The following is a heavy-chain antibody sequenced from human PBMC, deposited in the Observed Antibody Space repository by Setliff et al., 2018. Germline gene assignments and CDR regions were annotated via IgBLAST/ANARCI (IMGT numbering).Heavy chain of an antibody. CDR1: GGTFSSYA. V-gene: IGHV1-69*06. Sequence: GASVKVSCKASGGTFSSYAISWVRQAPGQGLEWMGGIIPIFGTANYAQKFQGRVTITADTSTDTAYMELSSLRSEDTAVYYCAKGESRWLAPGDAFDIWGQGTMVTVSS. D-gene: IGHD6-19*01. CDR2: IIPIFGTA. J-gene: IGHJ3*02. CDR3: AKGESRWLAPGDAFDI.